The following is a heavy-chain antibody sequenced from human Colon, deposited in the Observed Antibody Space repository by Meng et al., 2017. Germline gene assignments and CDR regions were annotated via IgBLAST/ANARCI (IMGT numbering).Heavy chain of an antibody. D-gene: IGHD2/OR15-2a*01. CDR2: IFHSGTS. V-gene: IGHV4-4*03. CDR3: ARRNSNNWFDP. J-gene: IGHJ5*02. Sequence: QVHLQESGPGRVKPPGTLSLTCAVSGASISGDNWWSWVRQTPGKGLEWLGEIFHSGTSNYNPSLKSRVTISVDKSKNQFSLRLSSVTAADTAVYYCARRNSNNWFDPWGQGILVTVSS. CDR1: GASISGDNW.